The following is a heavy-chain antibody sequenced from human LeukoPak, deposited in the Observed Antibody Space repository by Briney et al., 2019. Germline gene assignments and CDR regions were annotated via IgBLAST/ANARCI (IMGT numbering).Heavy chain of an antibody. CDR2: ISYDGSNK. Sequence: GGSLRLSCAASGFTFSSYAMHWVRQAPGKGLEWVAVISYDGSNKYYADSVKGRFTISRDNSKNTLYLQMNSLRAEDTAVYYCAKTVGDPFPGHFDYWGRGTLVTVSS. CDR3: AKTVGDPFPGHFDY. J-gene: IGHJ4*02. D-gene: IGHD3-10*01. V-gene: IGHV3-30-3*02. CDR1: GFTFSSYA.